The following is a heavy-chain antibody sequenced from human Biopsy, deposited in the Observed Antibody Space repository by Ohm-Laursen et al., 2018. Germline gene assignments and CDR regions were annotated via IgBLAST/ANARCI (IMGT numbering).Heavy chain of an antibody. CDR2: LYYNGFT. Sequence: SDTLSLTCTVSGGSFTGHYWSWIRQPPGKGLEWIGFLYYNGFTNSNPSLKSRVTISVDPFRNQFSLKLSAVTAADTAVYYCARHSGGKDAHLGYWGQGNLVTVSS. J-gene: IGHJ4*02. D-gene: IGHD3-16*01. V-gene: IGHV4-59*08. CDR1: GGSFTGHY. CDR3: ARHSGGKDAHLGY.